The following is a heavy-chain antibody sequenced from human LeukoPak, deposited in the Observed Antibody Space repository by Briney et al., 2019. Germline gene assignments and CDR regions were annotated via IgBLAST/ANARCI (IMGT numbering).Heavy chain of an antibody. CDR1: GGSISSYY. CDR2: IYYSGST. V-gene: IGHV4-59*01. J-gene: IGHJ6*03. D-gene: IGHD3-16*02. CDR3: ARGPLVDYYYYMDV. Sequence: PSETLSLTCTVSGGSISSYYWSWIRQPPGKGLGWIGYIYYSGSTNYNPSLKSRVTISVDTSKNQFSLKLSSVTAADTAVYYCARGPLVDYYYYMDVWGKGTTVTVSS.